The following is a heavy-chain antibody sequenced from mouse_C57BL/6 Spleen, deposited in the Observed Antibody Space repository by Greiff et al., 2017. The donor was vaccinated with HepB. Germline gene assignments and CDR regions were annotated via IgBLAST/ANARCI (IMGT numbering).Heavy chain of an antibody. J-gene: IGHJ4*01. CDR2: IWRGGST. V-gene: IGHV2-5*01. CDR1: GFSLTSYG. Sequence: VKLQQSGPGLVQPSQSLSITCTVSGFSLTSYGVHWVRQSPGKGLEWLGVIWRGGSTDYNAAFMSRLSITKDNSKSQVFFKMNSLQADDTAIYYCAKRDYGSSPYAMDYWGQGTSVTVSS. D-gene: IGHD1-1*01. CDR3: AKRDYGSSPYAMDY.